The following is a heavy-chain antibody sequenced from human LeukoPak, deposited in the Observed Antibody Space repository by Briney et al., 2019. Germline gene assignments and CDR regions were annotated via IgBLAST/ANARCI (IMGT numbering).Heavy chain of an antibody. D-gene: IGHD1-26*01. V-gene: IGHV3-30*03. J-gene: IGHJ4*02. Sequence: GGSLRLSCAASGFTFSSYGMHWVRQAPGKGLEWVAVISYDGSNKYYADSVKGRFTISKDNSKNTLYLQMGSLRAEDMAVYYCARGLSGSYHSGCDYWGQGTLVTVSS. CDR2: ISYDGSNK. CDR3: ARGLSGSYHSGCDY. CDR1: GFTFSSYG.